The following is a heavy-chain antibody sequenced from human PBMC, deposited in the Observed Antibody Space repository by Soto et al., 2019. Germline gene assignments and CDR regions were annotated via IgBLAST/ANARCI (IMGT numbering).Heavy chain of an antibody. D-gene: IGHD3-3*01. CDR2: IFPDDSDT. CDR1: GYSITSYW. CDR3: TRGGVATRTFDY. J-gene: IGHJ4*02. V-gene: IGHV5-51*01. Sequence: PGASLKISCKASGYSITSYWIAWVRQMPGQGLEWMGIIFPDDSDTRYSPSFQGQVTISADKSISTAYVQWSSLKASDTAMYYCTRGGVATRTFDYWGQGTLVTV.